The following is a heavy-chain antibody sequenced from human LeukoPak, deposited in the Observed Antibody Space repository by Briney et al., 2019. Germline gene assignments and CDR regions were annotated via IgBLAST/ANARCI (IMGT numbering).Heavy chain of an antibody. CDR2: INGNGENT. D-gene: IGHD1-26*01. V-gene: IGHV3-23*01. Sequence: PGGSLRLSCAASGFTFTTYALSWVRQAPGKGLEWVSTINGNGENTYYADSVRGRFTISRDNSRNTLYLQMNSLRAEDTALYYCARGHSGSHQRTDAFDIWGQGAMVTVSS. J-gene: IGHJ3*02. CDR3: ARGHSGSHQRTDAFDI. CDR1: GFTFTTYA.